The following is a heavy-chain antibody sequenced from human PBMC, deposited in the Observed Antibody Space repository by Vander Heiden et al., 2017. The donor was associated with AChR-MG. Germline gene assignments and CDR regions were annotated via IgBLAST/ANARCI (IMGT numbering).Heavy chain of an antibody. J-gene: IGHJ4*02. Sequence: QPQVVESGGGVVQPGRSLRLSCAASGFSFRPYGIQWVRQAPGRGLEWVAVTWYDGDNKFYADSVKGRFTISRDNSKNTVDLQMDSLRVEDTAVYYCARAWGHCSGGTCYQADYWGQGTLVTVSS. D-gene: IGHD2-15*01. CDR2: TWYDGDNK. CDR3: ARAWGHCSGGTCYQADY. CDR1: GFSFRPYG. V-gene: IGHV3-33*01.